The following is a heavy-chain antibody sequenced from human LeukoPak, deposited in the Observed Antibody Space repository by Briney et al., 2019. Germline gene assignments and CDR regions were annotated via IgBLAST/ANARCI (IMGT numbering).Heavy chain of an antibody. CDR3: SKDPNGDYVGAFDM. D-gene: IGHD4-17*01. CDR2: ITGSGRGT. V-gene: IGHV3-23*01. J-gene: IGHJ3*02. Sequence: GGSLRLSCAASGFTVSSNYMSWVRQAPGKGLEWVSSITGSGRGTYYADSVKGRFSVSRDNSQNTVFLHMNSLRADDTALYYCSKDPNGDYVGAFDMWGPGTMVTVSS. CDR1: GFTVSSNY.